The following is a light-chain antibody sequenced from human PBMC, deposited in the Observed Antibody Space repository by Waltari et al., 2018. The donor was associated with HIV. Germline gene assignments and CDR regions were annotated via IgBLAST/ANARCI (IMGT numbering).Light chain of an antibody. CDR3: QAWDSSTAV. CDR1: KLGDKY. Sequence: SYELTQPPSVSVSPGQTASITCSGDKLGDKYACWYQQKPGQSPVLVIDQDSKRPSGIPERFSGSNFGNTATLTISGTQAMDEADYYCQAWDSSTAVFGGGTKLTVL. J-gene: IGLJ2*01. V-gene: IGLV3-1*01. CDR2: QDS.